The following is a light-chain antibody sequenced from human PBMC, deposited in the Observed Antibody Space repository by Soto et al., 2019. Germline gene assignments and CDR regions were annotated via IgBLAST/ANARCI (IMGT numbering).Light chain of an antibody. V-gene: IGKV1-33*01. Sequence: DIQMTQSPSSLSASVGDRVTITCQASQDISNYLNWYQQKPGKAPKLLIYDASNLETGVPSRFSGSRSGTDFTFTISSLQPEEIATYYCQQYDNLPLTFGPGTKVDIK. CDR3: QQYDNLPLT. CDR2: DAS. CDR1: QDISNY. J-gene: IGKJ3*01.